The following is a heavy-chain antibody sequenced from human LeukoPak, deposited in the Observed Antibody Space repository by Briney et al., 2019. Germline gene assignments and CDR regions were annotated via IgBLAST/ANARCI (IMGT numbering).Heavy chain of an antibody. CDR1: GGSISGYY. D-gene: IGHD6-19*01. CDR3: ARPPRYSSGRRGDV. Sequence: SETLSLTCTVSGGSISGYYWSWIRQPPGKWLEWIGEINHSGSTNYNPSLKSRVTISVDTSKNQFSLKLSSVTAADTAVYYCARPPRYSSGRRGDVWGKGTTVTISS. CDR2: INHSGST. V-gene: IGHV4-34*01. J-gene: IGHJ6*04.